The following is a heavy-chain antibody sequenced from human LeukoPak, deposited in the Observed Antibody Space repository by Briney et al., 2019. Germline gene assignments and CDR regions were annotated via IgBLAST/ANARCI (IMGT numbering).Heavy chain of an antibody. V-gene: IGHV1-3*01. CDR3: ASVKYSRGAFDI. J-gene: IGHJ3*02. CDR1: GYTFTSYA. D-gene: IGHD6-6*01. Sequence: ASVKVSCKASGYTFTSYAMHWVRQAPGQRLEWMGWINAGNGNTKYSQKFQGRVTITRDTYASTAYMELSSLRSEDTAVYYCASVKYSRGAFDIWGQGTMVTVSS. CDR2: INAGNGNT.